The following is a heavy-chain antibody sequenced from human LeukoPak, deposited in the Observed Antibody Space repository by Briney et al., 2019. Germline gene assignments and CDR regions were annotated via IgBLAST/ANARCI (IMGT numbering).Heavy chain of an antibody. D-gene: IGHD3/OR15-3a*01. V-gene: IGHV4-39*01. CDR2: IYYSGNT. CDR3: ARQTGSGLFILP. CDR1: GGSISGYY. Sequence: SETLSLTCTVSGGSISGYYWSWIRQPPGKGLEWIGSIYYSGNTYYNASLKSQVSISIDTSKNQFSLRLTSVTAADTAVYYCARQTGSGLFILPGGQGTLVTVSS. J-gene: IGHJ4*02.